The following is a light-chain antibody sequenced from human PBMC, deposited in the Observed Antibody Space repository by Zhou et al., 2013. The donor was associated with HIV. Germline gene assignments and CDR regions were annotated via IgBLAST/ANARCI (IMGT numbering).Light chain of an antibody. Sequence: DIQMTQSPSSLSASVGDRVTITCQASRDISSSLNWFQQKPGKAPKLLIYAASTLQAGVPSRFSGSGSGTDFTLTISSMQPEDFATYYCQQSYSTPRVTFGPGTKVEIK. J-gene: IGKJ3*01. CDR1: RDISSS. CDR3: QQSYSTPRVT. CDR2: AAS. V-gene: IGKV1-39*01.